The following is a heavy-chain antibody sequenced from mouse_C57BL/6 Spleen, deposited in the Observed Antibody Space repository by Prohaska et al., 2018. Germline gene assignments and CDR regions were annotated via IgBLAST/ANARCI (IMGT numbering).Heavy chain of an antibody. D-gene: IGHD4-1*01. V-gene: IGHV1-69*01. CDR2: IDPSVSYT. CDR3: ARPLTRTDCFDY. CDR1: GYTFTSYW. J-gene: IGHJ2*01. Sequence: QVQLQQPGAELVMPGASLKLSCKASGYTFTSYWMNWVKQRHGQGLECIGEIDPSVSYTNYNQKCKGKATLTVDKATIKAYMQLSSLTSEDSAVYYCARPLTRTDCFDYWSQDTTLTVSS.